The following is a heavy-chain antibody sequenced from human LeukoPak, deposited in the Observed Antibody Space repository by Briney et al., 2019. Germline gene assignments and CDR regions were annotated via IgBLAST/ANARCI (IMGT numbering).Heavy chain of an antibody. CDR2: TYYSGNP. CDR3: AKGGPEASAGLSWFDP. Sequence: SETLSLTCTVSHDSISNYYWYWMRQPPGKGLEWIAYTYYSGNPNYNPSLKSRATISVDTSKNQFSLKLSSVTAADTAVYYCAKGGPEASAGLSWFDPWGQGTLVTVSS. CDR1: HDSISNYY. D-gene: IGHD1-14*01. J-gene: IGHJ5*02. V-gene: IGHV4-59*01.